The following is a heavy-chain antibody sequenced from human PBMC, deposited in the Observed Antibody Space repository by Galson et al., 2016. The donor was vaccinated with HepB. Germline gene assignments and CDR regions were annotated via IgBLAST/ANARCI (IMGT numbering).Heavy chain of an antibody. CDR2: IDTNTGNP. CDR3: AIDDSSGGSYYYYGLDV. V-gene: IGHV7-4-1*02. J-gene: IGHJ6*02. D-gene: IGHD3-10*01. Sequence: SVKVSCKASGFTFTNYAINWVRQAPGQGLEWMGWIDTNTGNPTYAQGFTGRFLFSLDTSVSTAYLQISSLKTEGTALYFCAIDDSSGGSYYYYGLDVWGQGTTVIVSS. CDR1: GFTFTNYA.